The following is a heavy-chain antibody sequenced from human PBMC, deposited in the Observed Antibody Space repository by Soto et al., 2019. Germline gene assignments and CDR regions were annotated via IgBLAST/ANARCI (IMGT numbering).Heavy chain of an antibody. CDR2: ISGGGDTT. D-gene: IGHD3-10*01. CDR1: GFTFNNYA. Sequence: GSLRLSCAASGFTFNNYAMTWVRQAPGKGLGWVSAISGGGDTTSYADSVKGRFTVSRDGSKNTLYPQMSSLRAEDTALYYCAKGRGGSGSLTPRVDFWGQGTLVTVSS. V-gene: IGHV3-23*01. J-gene: IGHJ4*02. CDR3: AKGRGGSGSLTPRVDF.